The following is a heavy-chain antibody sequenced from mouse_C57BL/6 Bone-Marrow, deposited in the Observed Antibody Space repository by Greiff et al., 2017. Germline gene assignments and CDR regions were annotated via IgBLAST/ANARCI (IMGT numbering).Heavy chain of an antibody. CDR1: GFTFSNYW. J-gene: IGHJ2*01. Sequence: EVKLEESGGGLVQPGGSMKLSCVASGFTFSNYWMNWVRQSPEKGLEWVAQIRLKSDNYATHYAESVKGRFTISSDDSKSSVYLQMNNLRAEDTGIYYCTGGYDYDGYYFDYWGQGTTLTVSS. V-gene: IGHV6-3*01. CDR2: IRLKSDNYAT. D-gene: IGHD2-4*01. CDR3: TGGYDYDGYYFDY.